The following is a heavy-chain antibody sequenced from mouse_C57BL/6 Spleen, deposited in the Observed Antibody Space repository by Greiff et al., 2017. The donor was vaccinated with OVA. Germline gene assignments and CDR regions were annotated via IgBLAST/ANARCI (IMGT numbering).Heavy chain of an antibody. CDR3: TSDGYYGFDY. D-gene: IGHD2-3*01. CDR2: ISDGGSYT. V-gene: IGHV5-4*03. CDR1: GFTFSSYA. J-gene: IGHJ2*01. Sequence: EVMLVESGGGLVKPGGSLKLSCAASGFTFSSYAMSWVRQTPEKRLEWVATISDGGSYTYYPDNVKGRFTISRDNAKNNLYLQMSHLKSEDTAMYYCTSDGYYGFDYWGQGTTLTVSS.